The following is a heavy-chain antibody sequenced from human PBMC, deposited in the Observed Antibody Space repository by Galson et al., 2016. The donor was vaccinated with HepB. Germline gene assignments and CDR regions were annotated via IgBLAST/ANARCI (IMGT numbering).Heavy chain of an antibody. CDR1: GFAFSSHW. D-gene: IGHD4-23*01. CDR3: GRDHSVVLTTAYNWFDP. CDR2: INSDGTIS. J-gene: IGHJ5*02. Sequence: SLRLSCAASGFAFSSHWMHWVRQDLGKGLEWVSRINSDGTISNYADSVKGRFTISRDNAKNTLYLQMNSLRVEDTAVYYCGRDHSVVLTTAYNWFDPWGQGTLVTVSS. V-gene: IGHV3-74*01.